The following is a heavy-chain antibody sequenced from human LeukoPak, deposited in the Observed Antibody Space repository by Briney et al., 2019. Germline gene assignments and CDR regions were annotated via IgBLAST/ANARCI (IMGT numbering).Heavy chain of an antibody. CDR2: IDSSGSI. Sequence: SETLSLTCTVSGGSMSGYYWNWIRQPPGKGLEWIAYIDSSGSITYNPSLKSRVTMSIDTSKNHFSLSLTSATAADTAFYYCARRRGGYGEGEFNYWGQGTLVTVSS. J-gene: IGHJ4*02. CDR1: GGSMSGYY. CDR3: ARRRGGYGEGEFNY. D-gene: IGHD4-17*01. V-gene: IGHV4-4*09.